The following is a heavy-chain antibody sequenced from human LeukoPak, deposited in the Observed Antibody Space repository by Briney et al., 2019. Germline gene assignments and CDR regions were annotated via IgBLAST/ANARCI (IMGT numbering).Heavy chain of an antibody. D-gene: IGHD6-13*01. J-gene: IGHJ6*02. CDR1: GGXISSVDYY. Sequence: SQTLSLTCTVSGGXISSVDYYWSWIRQPPGKGLEWIGYIYYSGSTYYDPSLKSRVMISVDASKNQFSLKLSSVTAADTAVYYCARLGRGSNWPTNGMDVWGQGTTVTVSS. CDR3: ARLGRGSNWPTNGMDV. CDR2: IYYSGST. V-gene: IGHV4-30-4*01.